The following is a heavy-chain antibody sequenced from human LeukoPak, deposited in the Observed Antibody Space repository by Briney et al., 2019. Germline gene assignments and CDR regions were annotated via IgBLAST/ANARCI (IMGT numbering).Heavy chain of an antibody. Sequence: SETLSLTYTVSGGSISSYYWSWIRQPPGKGLEWIGEVFHSGSTNYNPSLKSRVTISIDKSKNQFSLEVTSVTAADTAIYYCARDLAVAGTNYFDFWGQGVLVTVSS. J-gene: IGHJ4*02. D-gene: IGHD6-19*01. V-gene: IGHV4-59*12. CDR3: ARDLAVAGTNYFDF. CDR1: GGSISSYY. CDR2: VFHSGST.